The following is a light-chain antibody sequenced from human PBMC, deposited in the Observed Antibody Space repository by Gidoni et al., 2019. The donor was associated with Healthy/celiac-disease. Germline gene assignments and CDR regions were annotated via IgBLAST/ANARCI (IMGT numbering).Light chain of an antibody. CDR2: GAS. J-gene: IGKJ2*01. CDR3: QQYNNWPPHT. CDR1: QRVSSN. Sequence: EILMTQSPATLSVSPGERATLSCMASQRVSSNLAWYQQKPGQAPRLLIYGASTRATGIPDRFSGSGSGTEFTLTISSLQSEDFAVYYCQQYNNWPPHTFGQGTKLEIK. V-gene: IGKV3-15*01.